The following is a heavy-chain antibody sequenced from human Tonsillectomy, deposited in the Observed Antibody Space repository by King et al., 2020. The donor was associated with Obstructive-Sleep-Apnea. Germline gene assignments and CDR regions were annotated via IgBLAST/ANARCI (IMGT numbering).Heavy chain of an antibody. V-gene: IGHV3-21*01. CDR3: ARNAWELGYASDI. D-gene: IGHD1-26*01. CDR1: GSTLSSYS. J-gene: IGHJ3*02. CDR2: ISSSSGYI. Sequence: EVQLVESGGGLVKPGGSLRLSCAASGSTLSSYSMHWVRQAPGKGLEWVSSISSSSGYIYYADSVKGRFTISRDNAKNSVYLQMDSLRAEDTVVYFCARNAWELGYASDIWGQGTMVTVSS.